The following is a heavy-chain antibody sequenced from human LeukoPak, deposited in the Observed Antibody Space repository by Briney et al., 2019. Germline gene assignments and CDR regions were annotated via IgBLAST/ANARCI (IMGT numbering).Heavy chain of an antibody. CDR3: AKGYYGSGSYGWFDY. Sequence: PGGSLRLSCAASGFTFSTYGITWVRQAPGKGLEWVSAISGRADLTFYADSVKGRFTISRDNSKNTLYLQMNSLRAEDTAVYSCAKGYYGSGSYGWFDYWGQGTLVTVSS. D-gene: IGHD3-10*01. V-gene: IGHV3-23*01. J-gene: IGHJ4*02. CDR1: GFTFSTYG. CDR2: ISGRADLT.